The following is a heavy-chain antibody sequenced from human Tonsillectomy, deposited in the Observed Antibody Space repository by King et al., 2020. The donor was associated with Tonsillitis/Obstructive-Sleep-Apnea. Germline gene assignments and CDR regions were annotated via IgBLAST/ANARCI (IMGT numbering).Heavy chain of an antibody. V-gene: IGHV3-23*04. D-gene: IGHD2-2*01. Sequence: VQLVQSGGGLVQPGGSLRLSCAASGFTLSSYAMSWVRQAPGKGLEWVSVVSGGGGGSTKYADSVKGRFTISRDNSKNTLFLQMNSLRAEDTAVYYCAKDGDYCSGTSCSPSYFDYWGQGTLVTVSS. CDR3: AKDGDYCSGTSCSPSYFDY. CDR2: VSGGGGGST. CDR1: GFTLSSYA. J-gene: IGHJ4*02.